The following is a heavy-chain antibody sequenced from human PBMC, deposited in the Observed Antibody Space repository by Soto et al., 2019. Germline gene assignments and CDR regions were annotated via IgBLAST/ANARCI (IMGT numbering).Heavy chain of an antibody. V-gene: IGHV4-38-2*02. Sequence: SETLSLTCAVSGYSISSGYYWGWIRQPPGKGLEWIGSIYHSGSTYYNPPLKSRVTISVDTSKNQFSLKLSSVTAADTAVYYCARDTSGYYYNWFDPWGQGTLVTVSS. CDR2: IYHSGST. CDR3: ARDTSGYYYNWFDP. J-gene: IGHJ5*02. CDR1: GYSISSGYY. D-gene: IGHD3-22*01.